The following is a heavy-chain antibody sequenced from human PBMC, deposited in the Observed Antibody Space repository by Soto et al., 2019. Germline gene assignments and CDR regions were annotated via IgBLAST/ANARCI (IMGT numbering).Heavy chain of an antibody. Sequence: ASVKVSCKDSGYTFTSYARHWVRQAPGQRLEWMGWINAGNGNTKYSQKFQGRVTITRDTSASTAYMELSSLRSEDTAVYYCARDGRYSRVKDYWGQGTLVTVSS. CDR1: GYTFTSYA. V-gene: IGHV1-3*01. CDR2: INAGNGNT. CDR3: ARDGRYSRVKDY. D-gene: IGHD6-13*01. J-gene: IGHJ4*02.